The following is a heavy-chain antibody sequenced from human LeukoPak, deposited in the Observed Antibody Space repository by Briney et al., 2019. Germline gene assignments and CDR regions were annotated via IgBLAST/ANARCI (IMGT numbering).Heavy chain of an antibody. CDR1: GFMFSSNW. Sequence: GGSLRLSCAASGFMFSSNWMSWVRLAPGKGLEWVANIKEDGTETYYVDSVKGRFTISRDNAKNSLYLQMNSLRVEDTAVYYCAKEGRSLQAYWGQGTLVTVSS. V-gene: IGHV3-7*03. CDR3: AKEGRSLQAY. D-gene: IGHD5-24*01. J-gene: IGHJ4*02. CDR2: IKEDGTET.